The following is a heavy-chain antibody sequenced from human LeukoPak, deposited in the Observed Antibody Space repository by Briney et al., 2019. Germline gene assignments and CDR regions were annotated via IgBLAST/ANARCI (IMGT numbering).Heavy chain of an antibody. CDR2: IIPILGIA. CDR3: SRAQYSSSRYPDK. V-gene: IGHV1-69*02. J-gene: IGHJ6*01. CDR1: GDTFSSYT. D-gene: IGHD6-13*01. Sequence: SVKVSCKASGDTFSSYTISWVRQAPGQGLEWMGRIIPILGIANYAQKFQGRVTITADESTSTAYMELSSLTSEDTTVHYCSRAQYSSSRYPDKWGEKTPLSVSP.